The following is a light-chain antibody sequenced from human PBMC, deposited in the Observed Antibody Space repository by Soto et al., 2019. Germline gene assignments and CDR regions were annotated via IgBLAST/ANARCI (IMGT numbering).Light chain of an antibody. CDR3: QKYHNAPFT. CDR1: QGISNY. CDR2: AAS. V-gene: IGKV1-27*01. Sequence: DIPMTQSPSSLSASVGDRVTITCRASQGISNYLAWYQQKLGKVPKLLIYAASTLQSGVPSRFSGSGSGTDFTLTISSLQPEDVAIYYCQKYHNAPFTFGPGTKVDIK. J-gene: IGKJ3*01.